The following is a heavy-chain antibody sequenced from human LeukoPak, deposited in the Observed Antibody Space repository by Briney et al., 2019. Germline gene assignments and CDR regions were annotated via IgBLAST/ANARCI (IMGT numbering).Heavy chain of an antibody. Sequence: PSETLSLTCTVSGGSINNNYWSWIRQPPGEGLEWIAYIYYSGSTDHNPSLKSRVTISVDTSKNQFSLKLTSVTAADTAVYYCARGPFSYDSSGYRRWFDPWGQGTLVTVSS. J-gene: IGHJ5*02. CDR3: ARGPFSYDSSGYRRWFDP. D-gene: IGHD3-22*01. CDR2: IYYSGST. V-gene: IGHV4-59*01. CDR1: GGSINNNY.